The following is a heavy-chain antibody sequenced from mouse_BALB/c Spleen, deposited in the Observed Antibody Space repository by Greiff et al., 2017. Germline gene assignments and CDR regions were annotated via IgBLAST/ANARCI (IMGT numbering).Heavy chain of an antibody. J-gene: IGHJ2*01. Sequence: VMLVESGPGLVAPSQTLSITCTVSGFSLTSYGVSWVRQPPGKGLEWLGVIWGDGSTNNHSAFLSRLSISKDNSKSKVFLKLNSLQTDDTATYYWARSGTWPYFDYWGQGTTLTVSA. D-gene: IGHD3-3*01. CDR2: IWGDGST. CDR1: GFSLTSYG. CDR3: ARSGTWPYFDY. V-gene: IGHV2-3*01.